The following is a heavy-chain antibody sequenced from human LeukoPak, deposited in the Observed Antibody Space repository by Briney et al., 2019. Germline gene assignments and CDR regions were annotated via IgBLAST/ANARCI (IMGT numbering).Heavy chain of an antibody. CDR2: FDPEHGET. Sequence: ASVKVSCKVSGYTLTELSMHWVRQAPGKGLEWMGGFDPEHGETVYAQKFQGRLTMTEDTSTHTAYMELSSLRSDDTAVYYCARNDYGDNNDMDVWGKGTTVTVSS. V-gene: IGHV1-24*01. CDR3: ARNDYGDNNDMDV. CDR1: GYTLTELS. J-gene: IGHJ6*03. D-gene: IGHD4-23*01.